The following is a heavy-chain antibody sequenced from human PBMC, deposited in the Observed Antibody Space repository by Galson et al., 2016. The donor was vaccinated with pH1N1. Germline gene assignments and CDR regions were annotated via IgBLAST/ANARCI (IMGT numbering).Heavy chain of an antibody. CDR1: ISSRNW. D-gene: IGHD4-23*01. J-gene: IGHJ5*02. Sequence: ISSRNWWSWVRQPPGQGLEWIVEIYHIGGTNYNPSLKSRVTISLDKSKNHFSLNLASVTAADTAVYYCARDGGDYGGAGQYKYFDTWGQGTLVTVSS. CDR2: IYHIGGT. CDR3: ARDGGDYGGAGQYKYFDT. V-gene: IGHV4-4*02.